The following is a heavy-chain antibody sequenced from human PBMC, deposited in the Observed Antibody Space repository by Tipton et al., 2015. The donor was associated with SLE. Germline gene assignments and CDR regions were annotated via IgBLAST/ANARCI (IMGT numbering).Heavy chain of an antibody. D-gene: IGHD3-3*01. V-gene: IGHV4-34*01. CDR3: AFGVLLI. Sequence: TLSLTCAVYGGSFSGYYWSWIRQPPGKGLEWIGEIYHSGSTNYNPSLKSRVTISVDKSKNQFSLKLSSVTAADTAVYYCAFGVLLIWGQGTMVTVSS. CDR2: IYHSGST. J-gene: IGHJ3*02. CDR1: GGSFSGYY.